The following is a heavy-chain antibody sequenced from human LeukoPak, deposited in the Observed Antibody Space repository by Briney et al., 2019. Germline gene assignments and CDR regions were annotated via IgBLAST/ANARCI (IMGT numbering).Heavy chain of an antibody. Sequence: SETLSLTCAVSGYSISSGYYWGWIRQPPGKGLEWIGSIYHSGSTYYNPSLKSRVTISVDTSKNQFSLQRSSVTAADTAVYYCARLLMTSEFYYWGQGTLVTVSS. D-gene: IGHD2-21*01. CDR3: ARLLMTSEFYY. CDR2: IYHSGST. CDR1: GYSISSGYY. J-gene: IGHJ4*02. V-gene: IGHV4-38-2*01.